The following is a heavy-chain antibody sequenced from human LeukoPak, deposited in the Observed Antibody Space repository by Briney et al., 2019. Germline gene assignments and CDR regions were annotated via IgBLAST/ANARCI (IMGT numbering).Heavy chain of an antibody. CDR3: ARLPYYYDSSGYYYEGFDY. V-gene: IGHV4-39*01. J-gene: IGHJ4*02. D-gene: IGHD3-22*01. CDR1: GGSIGSSSYY. Sequence: SETLSLTCTVSGGSIGSSSYYWGWIRQPPGKGLEWIGSIYYSGSTYYNPSLKSRVTISVDTSKNQFSLKLSSVTAADTAVYYCARLPYYYDSSGYYYEGFDYWGQGTLVTVSS. CDR2: IYYSGST.